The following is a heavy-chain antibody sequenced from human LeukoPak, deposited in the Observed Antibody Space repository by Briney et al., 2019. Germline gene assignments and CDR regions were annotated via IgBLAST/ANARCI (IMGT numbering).Heavy chain of an antibody. CDR2: SYPKTGAA. D-gene: IGHD3-10*02. Sequence: SVKVSCKASGYTFTDYYIHWVRQAPGQGLQWMGWSYPKTGAALSAQRFQGRLTMTRDMSIATAYMELGGLTSDDTAIYYCASLAIHFGVRGFDYWGQGTLVTVSS. CDR3: ASLAIHFGVRGFDY. J-gene: IGHJ4*02. CDR1: GYTFTDYY. V-gene: IGHV1-2*02.